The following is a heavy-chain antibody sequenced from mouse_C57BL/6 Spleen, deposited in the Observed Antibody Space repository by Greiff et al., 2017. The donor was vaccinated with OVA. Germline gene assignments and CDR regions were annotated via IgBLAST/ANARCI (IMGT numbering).Heavy chain of an antibody. CDR2: ISYSGST. CDR3: ARGNDYDLYWYFDD. D-gene: IGHD2-4*01. V-gene: IGHV3-1*01. Sequence: EVQLQESGPGMVKPSQSLSLTCTVSGYSITSGYDWHWIRHFPGNKLEWMGYISYSGSTNYNPSLKSRISITHDTSKNHFFLKLNSVTTEDTATYYCARGNDYDLYWYFDDWGTGTTVTVAS. CDR1: GYSITSGYD. J-gene: IGHJ1*03.